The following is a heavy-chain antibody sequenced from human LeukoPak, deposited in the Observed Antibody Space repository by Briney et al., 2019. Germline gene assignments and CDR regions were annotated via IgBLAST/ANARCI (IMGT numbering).Heavy chain of an antibody. J-gene: IGHJ5*02. CDR3: AKGECSGGSCYSDWFDP. V-gene: IGHV3-30*18. CDR1: GFTFSSYG. Sequence: GGSWRLSCAASGFTFSSYGMHWVRQAPGKGLEGVPVISYDGSNKYYADSVKGRFTISRDNSKNTLYLQMNSLRAEDTAVYYCAKGECSGGSCYSDWFDPWGQGTLVTVSS. CDR2: ISYDGSNK. D-gene: IGHD2-15*01.